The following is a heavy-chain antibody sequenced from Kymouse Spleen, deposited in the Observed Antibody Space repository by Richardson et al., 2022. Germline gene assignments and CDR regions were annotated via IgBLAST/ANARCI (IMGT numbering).Heavy chain of an antibody. CDR2: IYYSGST. CDR3: ARKLRFLEWLLGYYGMDV. Sequence: QLQLQESGPGLVKPSETLSLTCTVSGGSISSSSYYWGWIRQPPGKGLEWIGSIYYSGSTYYNPSLKSRVTISVDTSKNQFSLKLSSVTAADTAVYYCARKLRFLEWLLGYYGMDVWGQGTTVTVSS. D-gene: IGHD3-3*01. J-gene: IGHJ6*02. V-gene: IGHV4-39*01. CDR1: GGSISSSSYY.